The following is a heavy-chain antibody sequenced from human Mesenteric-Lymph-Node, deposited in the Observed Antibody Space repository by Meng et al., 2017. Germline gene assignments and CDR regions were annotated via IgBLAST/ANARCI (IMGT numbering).Heavy chain of an antibody. Sequence: QVHFQESGPALVNPSETLSPLCTFSGCSLSSNGLYVDWVRQPPGKGLEWIGVIYHSGGTPYNPSLQSRVTMFVDTSKNQFSLMLTAVTATDTAVYYCATQESRDGHNPYWGQGTLVTVSS. V-gene: IGHV4-39*01. CDR1: GCSLSSNGLY. CDR3: ATQESRDGHNPY. CDR2: IYHSGGT. D-gene: IGHD5-24*01. J-gene: IGHJ4*02.